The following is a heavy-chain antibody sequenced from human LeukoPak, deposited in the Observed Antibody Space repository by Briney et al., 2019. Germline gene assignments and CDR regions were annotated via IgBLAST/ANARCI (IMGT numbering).Heavy chain of an antibody. CDR1: GFTFSSYG. CDR3: ARDLKAYCGGDCFNAFDI. Sequence: GGSLRLSCAASGFTFSSYGMHWVRQAPGKGLEWVAVIWYDGSNKYYADSVKGRFSISRDNSKNTLYLQMKRLRAEDTAVYYCARDLKAYCGGDCFNAFDIWGQGTMVTVSS. V-gene: IGHV3-33*01. D-gene: IGHD2-21*02. CDR2: IWYDGSNK. J-gene: IGHJ3*02.